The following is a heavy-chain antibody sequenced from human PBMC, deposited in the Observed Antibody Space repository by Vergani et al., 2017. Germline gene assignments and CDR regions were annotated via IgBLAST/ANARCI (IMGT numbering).Heavy chain of an antibody. D-gene: IGHD3-10*01. CDR1: GYSISSGYY. Sequence: QVQLQESGPGLVKPSETLSLTCAVSGYSISSGYYWGWIRQPPGKGLEWIGSIYHSGSTYYNPSLKSRVTISVDTSKNQFSLKLSSVTAADTAVYYCARGRXRYYGSGSLNWFDPWGQGTLVTVSS. V-gene: IGHV4-38-2*01. J-gene: IGHJ5*02. CDR3: ARGRXRYYGSGSLNWFDP. CDR2: IYHSGST.